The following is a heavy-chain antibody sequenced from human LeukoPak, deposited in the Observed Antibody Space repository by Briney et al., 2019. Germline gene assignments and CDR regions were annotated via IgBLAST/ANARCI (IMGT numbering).Heavy chain of an antibody. D-gene: IGHD3-10*01. CDR1: GFSFSRYW. V-gene: IGHV3-7*01. J-gene: IGHJ5*01. CDR3: AKEGAYPIITYDS. CDR2: IKGGGNEK. Sequence: GGSLRLSCAASGFSFSRYWMNWVRQAPGKGLEWVANIKGGGNEKNYVDSVKGRFSISRDNARNSLYLQMDSLRAEDTAVYYCAKEGAYPIITYDSWGQGALVTVSS.